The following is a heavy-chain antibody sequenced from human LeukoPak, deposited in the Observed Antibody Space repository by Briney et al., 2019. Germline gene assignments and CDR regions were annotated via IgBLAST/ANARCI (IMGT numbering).Heavy chain of an antibody. Sequence: GGSLRLSCAASGCTFSSYWMSWVRQAPGKGLEWVANIKQDGSEKYYVDSVKGRFTISRDNAKNSLYLQMNSLRAEDTAVYYCARVGYYGSGSYYTPRDYWGQGTLVTVSS. CDR2: IKQDGSEK. D-gene: IGHD3-10*01. V-gene: IGHV3-7*01. CDR1: GCTFSSYW. CDR3: ARVGYYGSGSYYTPRDY. J-gene: IGHJ4*02.